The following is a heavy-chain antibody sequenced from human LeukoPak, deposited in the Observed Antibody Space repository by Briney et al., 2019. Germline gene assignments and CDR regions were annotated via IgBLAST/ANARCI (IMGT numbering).Heavy chain of an antibody. Sequence: GGSLRLSCAASGFTFSSYSMNWVRQAPGKGLEWVSSISSSSSYIYYADSVKGRFTISRGNAKNSLYPQMNSLRAEDTAVYYCARGLRAEDAFDIWGQGTMVTVSS. CDR3: ARGLRAEDAFDI. V-gene: IGHV3-21*01. CDR1: GFTFSSYS. D-gene: IGHD3-10*01. CDR2: ISSSSSYI. J-gene: IGHJ3*02.